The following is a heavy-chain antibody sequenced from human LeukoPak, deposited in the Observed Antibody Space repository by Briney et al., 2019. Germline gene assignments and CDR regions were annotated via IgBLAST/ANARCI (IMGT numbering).Heavy chain of an antibody. CDR2: IYSDGST. V-gene: IGHV3-66*01. CDR3: AREGLRLGALSLYIDS. Sequence: GGSLRLSCAASGFTVSSNYMSWVRQAPGKGLEWVSIIYSDGSTYYRDSVKGRFTISRDNSKNTLYLQMNSLRAEDTAVYYCAREGLRLGALSLYIDSWGQGTLVTVSS. CDR1: GFTVSSNY. D-gene: IGHD3-16*02. J-gene: IGHJ4*02.